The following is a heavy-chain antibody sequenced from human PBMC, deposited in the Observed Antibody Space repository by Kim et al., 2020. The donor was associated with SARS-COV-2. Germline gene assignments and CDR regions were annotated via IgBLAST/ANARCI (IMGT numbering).Heavy chain of an antibody. Sequence: CGSLRLSCVASGFTFSDSPMHWVRQASGKGLAWVGRIISRLNIYATGYGASLKGRFTISRDDSQNTAYLQMNILKIEYTALYYFTRILVMTLSFWFAFD. CDR2: IISRLNIYAT. D-gene: IGHD3-3*01. CDR1: GFTFSDSP. CDR3: TRILVMTLSFWFAFD. V-gene: IGHV3-73*01. J-gene: IGHJ3*01.